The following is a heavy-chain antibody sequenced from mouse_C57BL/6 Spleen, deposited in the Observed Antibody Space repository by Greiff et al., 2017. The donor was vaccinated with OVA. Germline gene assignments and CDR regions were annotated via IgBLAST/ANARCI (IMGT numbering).Heavy chain of an antibody. CDR3: ARGGYGSSPFDY. CDR1: GYSITSGYY. D-gene: IGHD1-1*01. J-gene: IGHJ2*01. CDR2: ISYDGSN. V-gene: IGHV3-6*01. Sequence: EVQLVESGPGLVKPSQSLSLTCSVTGYSITSGYYWNWIRQLPGNKLEWMGYISYDGSNNYNPSLKNRISITRDTSKNQFFLKLNSVTTEDTATYYCARGGYGSSPFDYWGQGTTLTVSS.